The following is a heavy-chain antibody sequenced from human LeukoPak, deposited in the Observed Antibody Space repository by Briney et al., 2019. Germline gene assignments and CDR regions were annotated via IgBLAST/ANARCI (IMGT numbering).Heavy chain of an antibody. CDR1: GGSISSGGYY. J-gene: IGHJ6*02. CDR2: IYYSGST. D-gene: IGHD3-9*01. CDR3: ASRYGTYYGILTGLVVSDYYYGMDV. V-gene: IGHV4-31*03. Sequence: PSQTLSLTCTVSGGSISSGGYYWSWIRQHPGKGLEWIGYIYYSGSTYYNPSLKSRVTISVDTSKNQFSLKLSSVTAADTAVYYCASRYGTYYGILTGLVVSDYYYGMDVWGQGTTVTVSS.